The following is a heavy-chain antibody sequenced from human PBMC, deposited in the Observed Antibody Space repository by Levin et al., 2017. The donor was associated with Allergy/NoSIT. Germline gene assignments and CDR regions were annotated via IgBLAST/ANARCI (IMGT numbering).Heavy chain of an antibody. D-gene: IGHD3-16*01. J-gene: IGHJ3*02. Sequence: PSETLSLTCAASGFTFSSYSMNWVRQAPGKGLEWVSSISSSSSYIYYADSVKGRFTISRDNAKNSLYLQMNSLRAEDTAVYYCARDKRAFGGVTGDAFDSWGQGTMVTVSS. V-gene: IGHV3-21*01. CDR3: ARDKRAFGGVTGDAFDS. CDR2: ISSSSSYI. CDR1: GFTFSSYS.